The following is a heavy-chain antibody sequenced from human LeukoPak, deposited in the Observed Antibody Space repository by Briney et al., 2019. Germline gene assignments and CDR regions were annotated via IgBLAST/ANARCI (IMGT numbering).Heavy chain of an antibody. V-gene: IGHV3-30*02. CDR3: ASLYSPSNYFDY. CDR2: IRYDGSNK. CDR1: GFTFSSYG. J-gene: IGHJ4*02. D-gene: IGHD5-12*01. Sequence: PGGSLRLSCAASGFTFSSYGMHWVRQAPGKGLEWVAFIRYDGSNKYYADSVKGRFTISRDNSKNTLYLQMNSLRAEDTAVYYCASLYSPSNYFDYWGQGTLVTVSS.